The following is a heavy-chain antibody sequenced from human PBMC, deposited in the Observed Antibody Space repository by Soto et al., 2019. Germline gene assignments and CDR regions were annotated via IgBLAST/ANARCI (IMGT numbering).Heavy chain of an antibody. Sequence: SETLSLTCAVYGGSFSGYYWSWIRQPPGKGLEWIGEINHSGSTNYNPSLKSRVTISVDTSKNQFSLKLSSVTAADTAVYYCARGVTGISETTVTTYYWGQGTLVTVSS. CDR3: ARGVTGISETTVTTYY. J-gene: IGHJ4*02. CDR1: GGSFSGYY. CDR2: INHSGST. V-gene: IGHV4-34*01. D-gene: IGHD4-17*01.